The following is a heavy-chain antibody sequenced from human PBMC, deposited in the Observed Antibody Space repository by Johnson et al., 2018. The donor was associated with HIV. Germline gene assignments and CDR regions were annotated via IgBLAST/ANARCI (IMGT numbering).Heavy chain of an antibody. CDR3: ARDTYSSDACDI. D-gene: IGHD4-11*01. Sequence: VQLVESGGGLVQPGRSLRLSCAASGFTFDNYAMHWVRQAPGKGLEWVSGITWNSGSIGYADSVKGRFTISRDNAKNSLYLQMNSLRAEDTALYYCARDTYSSDACDIWGQGTMVTVSS. J-gene: IGHJ3*02. CDR1: GFTFDNYA. CDR2: ITWNSGSI. V-gene: IGHV3-9*01.